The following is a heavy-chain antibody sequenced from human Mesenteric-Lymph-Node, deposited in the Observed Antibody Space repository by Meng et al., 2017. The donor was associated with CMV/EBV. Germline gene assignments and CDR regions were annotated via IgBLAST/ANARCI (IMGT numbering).Heavy chain of an antibody. CDR3: AREYSSSSGKGMDV. J-gene: IGHJ6*02. CDR1: GFTFSSYY. CDR2: ISSSSIYI. Sequence: LSLTCAASGFTFSSYYMNWVRQAPGKGLEWVSSISSSSIYIYYADSVKGRFTISRDNAKNSLYLQMNSLRAEDTAVYYCAREYSSSSGKGMDVWGQGTTVTVSS. V-gene: IGHV3-21*01. D-gene: IGHD6-6*01.